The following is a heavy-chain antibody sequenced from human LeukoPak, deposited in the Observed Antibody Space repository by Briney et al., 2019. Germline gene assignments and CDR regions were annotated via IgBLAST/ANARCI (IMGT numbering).Heavy chain of an antibody. CDR1: GGSISSGGYS. CDR2: IYHSGST. Sequence: SQTLSLACAVSGGSISSGGYSWSWIRQPPGKGLEWIGYIYHSGSTYYNPSLKSRVTISVDRSKNQFSLKLSSVTAADTAVYYCARSTYYYDSSGYLVSPIIDYWGQGTLVTVSS. V-gene: IGHV4-30-2*01. J-gene: IGHJ4*02. CDR3: ARSTYYYDSSGYLVSPIIDY. D-gene: IGHD3-22*01.